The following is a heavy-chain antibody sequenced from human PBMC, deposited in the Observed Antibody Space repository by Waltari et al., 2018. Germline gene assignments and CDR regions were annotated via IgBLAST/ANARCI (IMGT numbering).Heavy chain of an antibody. V-gene: IGHV4-39*02. D-gene: IGHD3-10*01. CDR2: VYYTGST. CDR1: SSLY. CDR3: ARGVGADFDF. Sequence: SSLYWVWIRQPPGKVLEWIGSVYYTGSTHYNPSLKSRVTISVDMSKNDFSLRLNSATAADTGVYYCARGVGADFDFWGQGTRVTVSS. J-gene: IGHJ4*02.